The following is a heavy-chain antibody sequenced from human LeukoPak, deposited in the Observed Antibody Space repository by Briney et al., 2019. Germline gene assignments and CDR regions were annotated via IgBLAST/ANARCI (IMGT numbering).Heavy chain of an antibody. J-gene: IGHJ6*02. Sequence: ASVKVSCKVSGYTLTELSMHWVRQAPGKGLEWMGGFDPEDGETIYAQKFQGRVTMTEDTSTDTAYMELSSLRSEDTAVYYCARYCSSTSCYSFSYYGMDVWGQGTTVTVSS. CDR3: ARYCSSTSCYSFSYYGMDV. V-gene: IGHV1-24*01. D-gene: IGHD2-2*02. CDR2: FDPEDGET. CDR1: GYTLTELS.